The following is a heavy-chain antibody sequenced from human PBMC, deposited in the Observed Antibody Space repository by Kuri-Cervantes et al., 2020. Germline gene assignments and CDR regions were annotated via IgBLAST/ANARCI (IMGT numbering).Heavy chain of an antibody. CDR1: GGSVSSGSYY. CDR3: ARRGAPTGDYYYHMDV. V-gene: IGHV4-61*01. Sequence: SETLSLTCTVSGGSVSSGSYYWSWIRQPPGKGLEWIGEINHSGSTNYNPSLKSRVTISVDTSKNQFSLKLSSVTAADTAVYYCARRGAPTGDYYYHMDVWGKGTTVTVSS. D-gene: IGHD7-27*01. J-gene: IGHJ6*03. CDR2: INHSGST.